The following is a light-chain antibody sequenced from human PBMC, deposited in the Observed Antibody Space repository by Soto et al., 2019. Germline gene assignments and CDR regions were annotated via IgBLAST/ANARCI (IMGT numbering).Light chain of an antibody. Sequence: QSALTQPASVSGSPGQSITISCTGTSSDVGAYNYVSWYQQHPGKAPKLMIFDVSNRPSGVSNRFSGSKSGNTASLTISGLQAEDEADYYCSSYTSATTRVFGGGNKLTVL. CDR3: SSYTSATTRV. CDR1: SSDVGAYNY. J-gene: IGLJ3*02. V-gene: IGLV2-14*01. CDR2: DVS.